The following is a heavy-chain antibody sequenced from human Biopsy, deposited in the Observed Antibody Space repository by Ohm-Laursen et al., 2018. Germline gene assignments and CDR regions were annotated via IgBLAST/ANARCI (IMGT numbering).Heavy chain of an antibody. CDR1: GYTFTAFS. D-gene: IGHD1-26*01. CDR2: IIPMFGTA. Sequence: VSSVKVSCNPSGYTFTAFSVHWLRQAPGQGLGWMGGIIPMFGTANYAQMFQGRVTISADESTSTSYMELSSLTTEDTVIYYCARGPHSGSHSCFDYWGRGTLVTVSS. J-gene: IGHJ4*02. CDR3: ARGPHSGSHSCFDY. V-gene: IGHV1-69*01.